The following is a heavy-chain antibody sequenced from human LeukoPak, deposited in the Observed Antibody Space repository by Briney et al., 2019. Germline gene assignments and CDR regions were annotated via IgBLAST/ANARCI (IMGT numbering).Heavy chain of an antibody. CDR2: TYYRSKWYN. J-gene: IGHJ6*02. D-gene: IGHD3-10*01. CDR1: GDSVSSNSAA. CDR3: ARVLVGFGEFRDYYYGMDV. V-gene: IGHV6-1*01. Sequence: SQTLSLTCAISGDSVSSNSAAWNWIRQSPSRGLEWLGRTYYRSKWYNDYAVSVKSRITINPDTSKNQFSLQLNSVTPEDTAVYYCARVLVGFGEFRDYYYGMDVWGQGTTVTVSS.